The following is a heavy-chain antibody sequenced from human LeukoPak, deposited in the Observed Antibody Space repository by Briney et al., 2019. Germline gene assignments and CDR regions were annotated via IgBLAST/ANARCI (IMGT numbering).Heavy chain of an antibody. CDR2: ISGDSSYI. CDR1: GFTFSSYS. D-gene: IGHD2-21*02. Sequence: GGSLRLSCAASGFTFSSYSMNWVRQAPGKGLEGVSSISGDSSYISYAEAARGRFTISRDNAKNSLSLQMHSLRAEDTAVYYCVPYHIVVVTVQTPDFDYWGRGTLVTVSS. J-gene: IGHJ4*02. V-gene: IGHV3-21*01. CDR3: VPYHIVVVTVQTPDFDY.